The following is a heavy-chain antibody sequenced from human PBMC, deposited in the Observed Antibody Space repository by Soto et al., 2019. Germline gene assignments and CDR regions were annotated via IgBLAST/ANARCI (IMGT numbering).Heavy chain of an antibody. Sequence: GGSLRLSCPASGFSFSSYWMHWVRQAPGKGLVWVSRINSDGSSTSYADSVKGRFTISRDNAKNTLYLQMNRLRAEDTAVYYCARAPKYCSSTSCYTNDYWGQGTLVTSPQ. V-gene: IGHV3-74*01. CDR1: GFSFSSYW. CDR3: ARAPKYCSSTSCYTNDY. D-gene: IGHD2-2*02. J-gene: IGHJ4*02. CDR2: INSDGSST.